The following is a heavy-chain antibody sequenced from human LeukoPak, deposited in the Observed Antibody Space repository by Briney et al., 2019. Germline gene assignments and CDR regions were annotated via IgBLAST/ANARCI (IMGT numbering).Heavy chain of an antibody. D-gene: IGHD1-26*01. CDR2: IWYDGSNK. CDR3: ARDSGGSYLFYFDY. J-gene: IGHJ4*02. V-gene: IGHV3-33*01. CDR1: GFTFSSYG. Sequence: GRSLRLSCAASGFTFSSYGMHWVRQAPGKGLEWVAVIWYDGSNKYYADSVKGRFTISRDNAKNSLYLQMTSLRAEDTALYYCARDSGGSYLFYFDYWGQGTLVTVSS.